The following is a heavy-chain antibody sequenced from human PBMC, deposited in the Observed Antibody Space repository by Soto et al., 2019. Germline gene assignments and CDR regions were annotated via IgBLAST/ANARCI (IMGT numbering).Heavy chain of an antibody. D-gene: IGHD3-3*01. J-gene: IGHJ6*02. CDR3: TTLSITIFGVVLMDV. Sequence: GGSLRLSCAASGFTFSNAWMNWVRQAPGKGLEWVGRIKSKTDGGTTDYAAPVKGRFTISRDDSKNTLYLQMNSLKTEDTAVDYCTTLSITIFGVVLMDVWGQGGTVTVS. V-gene: IGHV3-15*07. CDR1: GFTFSNAW. CDR2: IKSKTDGGTT.